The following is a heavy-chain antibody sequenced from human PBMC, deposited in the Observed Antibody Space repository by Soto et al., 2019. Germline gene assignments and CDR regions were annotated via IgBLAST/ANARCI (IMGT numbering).Heavy chain of an antibody. CDR3: SREGGSGGTEGTFDP. J-gene: IGHJ5*02. CDR1: GGTFSSYA. Sequence: QVQLVQSGAEVKKPGSSVKVSCKASGGTFSSYAISWVRQAPGHGLEWMGGIIPIFGTANYAQKFQGRVTITADKSTSTAYMELSSLRSEDTAVYYCSREGGSGGTEGTFDPWGQGTLVTVSS. D-gene: IGHD2-15*01. CDR2: IIPIFGTA. V-gene: IGHV1-69*06.